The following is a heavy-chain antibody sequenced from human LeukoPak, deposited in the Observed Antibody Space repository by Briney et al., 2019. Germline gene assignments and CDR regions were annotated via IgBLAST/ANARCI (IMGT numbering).Heavy chain of an antibody. CDR1: GGSISSHY. CDR2: IYYSGST. V-gene: IGHV4-59*11. D-gene: IGHD5-24*01. J-gene: IGHJ3*02. Sequence: SETLSLTCTVSGGSISSHYWNWIRQPPGKGLEWIAYIYYSGSTTYNPSLKSRVTISVATSKNQFSLKLSSMTAADTAMYYCARAGEMATNAFDIWGQGTMVTVSS. CDR3: ARAGEMATNAFDI.